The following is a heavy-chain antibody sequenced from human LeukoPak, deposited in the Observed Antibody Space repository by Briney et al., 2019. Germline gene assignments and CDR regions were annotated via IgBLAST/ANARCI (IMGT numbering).Heavy chain of an antibody. CDR3: ARASNYYDSSGYWDY. J-gene: IGHJ4*02. V-gene: IGHV1-69*13. CDR2: IIPIFGTA. CDR1: GGTFSSYA. Sequence: ASVKVSCKASGGTFSSYAISWVRQAPGQGLEWMGGIIPIFGTANYAQKFQGRVTITADESTSTAYMELSSLRSEDTAVYYCARASNYYDSSGYWDYWGQGTLVTVSS. D-gene: IGHD3-22*01.